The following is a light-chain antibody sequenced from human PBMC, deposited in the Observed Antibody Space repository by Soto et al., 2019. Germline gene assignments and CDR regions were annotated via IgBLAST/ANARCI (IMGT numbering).Light chain of an antibody. Sequence: QPVLTQSPSASASLGASVKLTCTLSRGHSSYAIAWHQQQPEKGPRYLMKLNSDGSHSKGDGIPDRFSGSSSGAERYLTISSLQSEDEADYSCQTWGTGLLVFGGGTKLTVL. CDR2: LNSDGSH. V-gene: IGLV4-69*01. J-gene: IGLJ3*02. CDR1: RGHSSYA. CDR3: QTWGTGLLV.